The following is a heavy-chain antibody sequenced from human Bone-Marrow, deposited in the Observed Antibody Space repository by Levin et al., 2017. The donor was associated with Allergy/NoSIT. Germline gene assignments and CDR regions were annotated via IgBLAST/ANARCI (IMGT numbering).Heavy chain of an antibody. D-gene: IGHD3-16*01. CDR1: EFTFDIYA. J-gene: IGHJ4*02. CDR3: ARGQVIICGSSPYYFDP. CDR2: ISSSGGTT. V-gene: IGHV3-23*01. Sequence: GGSLRLSCAASEFTFDIYAMGWVRQSPGMELQYVAAISSSGGTTYYADSVKGRFTISRDNSKNTLYLQMNSLRAEDTGVYYCARGQVIICGSSPYYFDPWGQGALVTVSS.